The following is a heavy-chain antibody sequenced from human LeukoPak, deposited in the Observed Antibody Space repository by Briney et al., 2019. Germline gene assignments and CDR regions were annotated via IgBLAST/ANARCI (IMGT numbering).Heavy chain of an antibody. CDR3: AKDQAGAVAAYYFDY. Sequence: GRSLRLSCAASGFTSSSYGMHWVRQAPGKGLEWVAVISYDGSNKYYADSVKGRFTISRDNSKNTLYLQMNSLRAEDTAVYYCAKDQAGAVAAYYFDYWGQGTLVTVSS. J-gene: IGHJ4*02. CDR2: ISYDGSNK. V-gene: IGHV3-30*18. CDR1: GFTSSSYG. D-gene: IGHD6-19*01.